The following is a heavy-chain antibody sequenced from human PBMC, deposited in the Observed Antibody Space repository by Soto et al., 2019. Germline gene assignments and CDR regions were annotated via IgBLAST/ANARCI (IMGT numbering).Heavy chain of an antibody. CDR1: GGSISSYY. Sequence: PSETLSLTCTVSGGSISSYYWSWIRQPPGKGLEWIGYIYYSGSTNYNPSLKSRVTISVDTSKNQFSLKLSSVTAADTAVYYCARYGGYDAFDFRGQGTTVIVSS. D-gene: IGHD6-25*01. J-gene: IGHJ3*01. CDR2: IYYSGST. CDR3: ARYGGYDAFDF. V-gene: IGHV4-59*08.